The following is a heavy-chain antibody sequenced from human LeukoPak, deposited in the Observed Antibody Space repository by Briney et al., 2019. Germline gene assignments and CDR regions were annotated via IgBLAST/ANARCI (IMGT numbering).Heavy chain of an antibody. D-gene: IGHD3-10*01. J-gene: IGHJ5*02. CDR3: ARAPYYYGSGSRTPKNWFDP. CDR2: INPNSGGT. CDR1: VYTFTGYY. Sequence: ASVKVSSKASVYTFTGYYMHWVRQAPGQGLEWMGWINPNSGGTNYAQMFQGRVTMTSDTSISTAYMELSRLRSDDTAVYYCARAPYYYGSGSRTPKNWFDPWGQGTLVTVSS. V-gene: IGHV1-2*02.